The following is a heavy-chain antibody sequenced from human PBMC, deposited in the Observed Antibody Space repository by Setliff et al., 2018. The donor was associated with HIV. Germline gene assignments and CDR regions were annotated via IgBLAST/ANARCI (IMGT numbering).Heavy chain of an antibody. CDR2: IHHSGST. Sequence: PSETLSLTCTVYGYRISDGYSWGWIRQPPGKGLEWIGSIHHSGSTHYNSSLKSRVTISVDTSNNQFSLKLTSVTAADTAVYYCASRPPMTTGEGGDWGQGTLVTVS. D-gene: IGHD4-17*01. V-gene: IGHV4-38-2*02. CDR1: GYRISDGYS. CDR3: ASRPPMTTGEGGD. J-gene: IGHJ4*02.